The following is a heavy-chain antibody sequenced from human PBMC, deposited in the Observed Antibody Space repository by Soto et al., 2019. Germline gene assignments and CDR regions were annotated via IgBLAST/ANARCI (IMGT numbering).Heavy chain of an antibody. CDR1: GDSISSYF. CDR3: ARFVRSCSGTTCYTRADV. J-gene: IGHJ6*02. D-gene: IGHD2-2*02. Sequence: SETLSLTCTVSGDSISSYFWSWIRQPAGKGLEWIGRVHTSGSTTYNPSLKSRVTMSVDTSKSQFSLKLTSVIVADTAVYHCARFVRSCSGTTCYTRADVWGQGTTVTVPS. CDR2: VHTSGST. V-gene: IGHV4-4*07.